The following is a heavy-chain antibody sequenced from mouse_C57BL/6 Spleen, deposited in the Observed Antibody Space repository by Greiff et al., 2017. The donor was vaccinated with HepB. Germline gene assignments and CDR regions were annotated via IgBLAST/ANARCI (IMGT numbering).Heavy chain of an antibody. D-gene: IGHD1-1*01. CDR2: IYPRSGNT. CDR1: GYTFTSYG. Sequence: VQLQQSGAELARPGASVKLSCKASGYTFTSYGISWVKQRTGQGLEWVGEIYPRSGNTYYNEKFKGKATLTADKSSSTAYMELRSLTSEDSAVYFCARYYYGSSYYYYAMDYWGQGTSVTVSS. CDR3: ARYYYGSSYYYYAMDY. V-gene: IGHV1-81*01. J-gene: IGHJ4*01.